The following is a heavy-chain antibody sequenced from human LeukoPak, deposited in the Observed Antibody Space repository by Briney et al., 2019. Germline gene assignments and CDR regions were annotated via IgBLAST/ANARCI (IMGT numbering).Heavy chain of an antibody. CDR1: GFTFSSYG. CDR2: IGSTAGSP. V-gene: IGHV3-23*01. CDR3: AKGSIIREGY. Sequence: GGSLRLSCAASGFTFSSYGMSWVRQAPGKGLEWVSTIGSTAGSPYYADSVKGRFTTSRDNSKNTLYLEMNNLRAEDTAVYYCAKGSIIREGYWGQGTLVTVSS. J-gene: IGHJ4*02. D-gene: IGHD3-10*01.